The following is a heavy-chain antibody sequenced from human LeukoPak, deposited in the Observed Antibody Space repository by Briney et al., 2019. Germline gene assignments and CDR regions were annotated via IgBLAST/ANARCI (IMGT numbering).Heavy chain of an antibody. Sequence: SVKVSCKASGGTFSSYAISWVRQAPGQGLEWMGRIIPISGTANYAQKFQGRVTITTDESTSTAYMELSSLRSEDTAVYYCARGDTAMVIGFDYWGQGTLVTVSS. V-gene: IGHV1-69*05. D-gene: IGHD5-18*01. CDR3: ARGDTAMVIGFDY. J-gene: IGHJ4*02. CDR2: IIPISGTA. CDR1: GGTFSSYA.